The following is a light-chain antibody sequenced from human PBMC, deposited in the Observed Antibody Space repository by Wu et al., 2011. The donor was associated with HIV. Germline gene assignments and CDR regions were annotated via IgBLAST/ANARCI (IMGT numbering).Light chain of an antibody. J-gene: IGKJ1*01. CDR2: GAS. Sequence: EIVLTQSPGTLSLSPGERATLSCRASQSVGSTYLAWYQQKPGQAPRLLIYGASIRATGIPDRFGGSGSGTDFTLTISRLEPEDFAVYYCQQYGTSPRTFGQGTKAGNQT. V-gene: IGKV3-20*01. CDR3: QQYGTSPRT. CDR1: QSVGSTY.